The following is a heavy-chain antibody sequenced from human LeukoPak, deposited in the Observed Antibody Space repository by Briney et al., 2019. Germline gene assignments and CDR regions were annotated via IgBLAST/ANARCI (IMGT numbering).Heavy chain of an antibody. J-gene: IGHJ4*02. CDR2: INPNSGAT. CDR3: AADNIAALY. CDR1: GYTFTDYN. V-gene: IGHV1-2*06. Sequence: ASVKVSCKASGYTFTDYNIHWVRQAPGQGLEWMGRINPNSGATNYAQRFQGRVTMTRDTSISTAYMELTSLRSDDTAVYYCAADNIAALYWGQGTLVTVSS. D-gene: IGHD6-6*01.